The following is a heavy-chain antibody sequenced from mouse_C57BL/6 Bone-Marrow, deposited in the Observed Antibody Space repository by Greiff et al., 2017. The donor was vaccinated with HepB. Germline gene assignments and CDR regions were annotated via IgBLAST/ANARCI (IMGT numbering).Heavy chain of an antibody. CDR2: ISNGGGST. J-gene: IGHJ2*01. V-gene: IGHV5-12*01. CDR3: ARQRDYYGSSYFDY. Sequence: EVHLVESGGGLVQPGGSLKLSCAASGFTFSDYYMYWVRQTPEKRLEWVAYISNGGGSTYYPDTVKGRFTISRDNAKNTLYLQMSRLKSEDTAMYYCARQRDYYGSSYFDYWGQGTTLTVSS. D-gene: IGHD1-1*01. CDR1: GFTFSDYY.